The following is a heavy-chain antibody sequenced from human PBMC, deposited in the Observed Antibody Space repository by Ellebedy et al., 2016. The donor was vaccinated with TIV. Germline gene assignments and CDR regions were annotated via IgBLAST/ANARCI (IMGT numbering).Heavy chain of an antibody. CDR1: GFSLSTHG. Sequence: PGGSLRLSCVVSGFSLSTHGMHWVRQAPGKGLEWAAFKRFDGRNEYNGDSVKGRFIISRDLSKNTLYLQMNRLRSEDTGIYYCTRETNPPPGALAGTGFDCWGQGTLVIVSS. V-gene: IGHV3-30*02. CDR2: KRFDGRNE. J-gene: IGHJ4*02. D-gene: IGHD6-19*01. CDR3: TRETNPPPGALAGTGFDC.